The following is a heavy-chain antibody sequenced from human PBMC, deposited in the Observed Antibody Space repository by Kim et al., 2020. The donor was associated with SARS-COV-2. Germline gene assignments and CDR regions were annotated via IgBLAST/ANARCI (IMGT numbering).Heavy chain of an antibody. CDR3: AKDPRSTIAVAGPFDY. Sequence: GGSLRLSCAASGFTFDDYAMHWVRQAPGKGLEWVSGISWNSGSIGYADSVKGRFTISRDNAKNSLYLQMNSLRAEDTALYYCAKDPRSTIAVAGPFDYWGQGTLVTVSS. J-gene: IGHJ4*02. V-gene: IGHV3-9*01. CDR1: GFTFDDYA. CDR2: ISWNSGSI. D-gene: IGHD6-19*01.